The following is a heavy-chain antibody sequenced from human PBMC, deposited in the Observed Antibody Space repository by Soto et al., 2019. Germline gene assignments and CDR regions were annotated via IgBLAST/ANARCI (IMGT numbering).Heavy chain of an antibody. CDR3: ARDQGYFDSGGYYFP. CDR2: INAGNGNT. D-gene: IGHD3-22*01. CDR1: GYTFTSYY. V-gene: IGHV1-3*01. Sequence: ASVKVSCKASGYTFTSYYMHWVRQAPGQRLEWMGWINAGNGNTKYSQKFQARVTITRDTSASTTYMELSSLTSEDTAVYYCARDQGYFDSGGYYFPWGQGTLVTVSS. J-gene: IGHJ5*02.